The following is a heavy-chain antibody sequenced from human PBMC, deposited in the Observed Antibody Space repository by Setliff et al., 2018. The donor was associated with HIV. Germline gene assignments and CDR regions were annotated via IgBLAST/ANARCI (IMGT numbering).Heavy chain of an antibody. CDR3: TSMGDFWSGYPPSPLYYYYGMDA. CDR2: IRSKAYGGTT. CDR1: GFTFGDYA. Sequence: PGGSLRLSCTASGFTFGDYAMSWVRQAPGQGLEWVGFIRSKAYGGTTEYAASVKGRFTISRDDSKKIAYLQMNSLKTEDTAVYYCTSMGDFWSGYPPSPLYYYYGMDAWGQGTTVTVSS. D-gene: IGHD3-3*01. J-gene: IGHJ6*02. V-gene: IGHV3-49*04.